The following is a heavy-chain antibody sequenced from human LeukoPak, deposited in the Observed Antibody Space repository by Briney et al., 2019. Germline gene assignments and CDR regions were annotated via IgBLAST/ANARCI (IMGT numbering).Heavy chain of an antibody. CDR1: SGSIFSSNW. J-gene: IGHJ6*03. D-gene: IGHD2-2*01. V-gene: IGHV4-4*02. Sequence: SGTLSLTCAVSSGSIFSSNWWSWVRQPPGKGLEWIGQIFHSGSTSYSPSLKSRVTISVDKSKNQFSLKLSSVIAADTAVYYCARTTEGYCSSASCFGFSYSYYMDVWGKGTTVTISS. CDR2: IFHSGST. CDR3: ARTTEGYCSSASCFGFSYSYYMDV.